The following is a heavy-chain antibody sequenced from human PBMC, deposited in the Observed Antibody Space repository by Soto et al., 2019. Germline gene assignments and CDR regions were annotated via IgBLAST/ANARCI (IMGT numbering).Heavy chain of an antibody. CDR3: ARGAPPDH. J-gene: IGHJ4*02. Sequence: QVQLVESGGGVVQPGRSLRLSCVASGFIFSNYAMYWVRQAPCKGLEWVAVISYDGSNKYYADSVKGRFTISRDNSKNTLYLEMNSLRTEETAVYYCARGAPPDHWGQGTLVTVSS. CDR2: ISYDGSNK. CDR1: GFIFSNYA. V-gene: IGHV3-30-3*01.